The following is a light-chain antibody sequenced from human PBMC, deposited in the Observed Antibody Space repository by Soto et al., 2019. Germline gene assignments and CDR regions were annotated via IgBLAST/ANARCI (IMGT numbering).Light chain of an antibody. CDR3: QGRNRWPLGT. V-gene: IGKV3-11*01. CDR1: QSVSVN. J-gene: IGKJ4*01. CDR2: SAS. Sequence: EVVMTQSPAILSLSPGERATLSCRASQSVSVNFAWYQHKPGQAPSRLIYSASDRAPGIPARFSGSGSGTNFTVTISRLEPEDFAVYYCQGRNRWPLGTFGAGTKVDIK.